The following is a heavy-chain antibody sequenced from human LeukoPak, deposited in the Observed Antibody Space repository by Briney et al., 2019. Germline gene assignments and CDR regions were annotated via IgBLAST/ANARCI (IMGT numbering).Heavy chain of an antibody. CDR1: GFVFSSYA. J-gene: IGHJ4*02. D-gene: IGHD3-3*01. Sequence: GRSLRLSCAASGFVFSSYAMHWVRQAPGKGLDWVALISFDGSNHYYADSVKGRFTISRDNSKNTLYLQMNSLRAEDTAVYYCATDYDFWRGFDYWGQGTLVTVSS. V-gene: IGHV3-30-3*01. CDR2: ISFDGSNH. CDR3: ATDYDFWRGFDY.